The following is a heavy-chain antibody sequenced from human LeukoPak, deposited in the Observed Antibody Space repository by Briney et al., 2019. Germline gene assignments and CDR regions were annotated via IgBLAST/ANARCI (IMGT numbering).Heavy chain of an antibody. CDR2: ISSGSGYI. D-gene: IGHD5-12*01. CDR3: ARPYSRESGYDFVFEY. J-gene: IGHJ4*02. V-gene: IGHV3-21*01. Sequence: GGSLRLSCAASGFTFSSYGMNWVRQAPGKGLEWVSSISSGSGYIYYADSVKGRFTISRDNAKNSLSLQMNSLRAEDTAVYYCARPYSRESGYDFVFEYWGQGTLVTVSS. CDR1: GFTFSSYG.